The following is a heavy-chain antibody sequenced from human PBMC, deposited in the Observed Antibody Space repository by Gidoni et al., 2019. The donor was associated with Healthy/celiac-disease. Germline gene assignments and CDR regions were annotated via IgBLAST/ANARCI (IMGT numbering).Heavy chain of an antibody. D-gene: IGHD3-3*01. CDR3: ARDQYYDFWSGYKQENWFDP. CDR1: GFSLSNARMG. J-gene: IGHJ5*02. V-gene: IGHV2-26*01. CDR2: IFSNDEK. Sequence: QVTLKESGPVLVKPTETLTLTCTVSGFSLSNARMGVSWIRQPPGKALEWLAHIFSNDEKSYSTSLKSRLTISKDTSKSQVVLTMTNMDPVDTATYYCARDQYYDFWSGYKQENWFDPWGQGTLVTVSS.